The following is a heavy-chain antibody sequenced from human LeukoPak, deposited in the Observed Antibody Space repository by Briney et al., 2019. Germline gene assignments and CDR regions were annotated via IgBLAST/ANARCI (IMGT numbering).Heavy chain of an antibody. CDR3: VRELSGRAFDI. Sequence: GGSLRLSCAVSGFTLSSNWMHWVRQGPGEGLEWVASIREAGSERYYIDSVKGRLTISRDNAKNSLYLQMNNLRVEDTAEYHCVRELSGRAFDIWGQGTVVTVSS. V-gene: IGHV3-7*01. J-gene: IGHJ3*02. D-gene: IGHD3-3*01. CDR1: GFTLSSNW. CDR2: IREAGSER.